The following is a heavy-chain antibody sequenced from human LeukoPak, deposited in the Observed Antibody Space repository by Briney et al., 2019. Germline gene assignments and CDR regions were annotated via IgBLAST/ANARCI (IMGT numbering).Heavy chain of an antibody. CDR1: GFTVSSNY. V-gene: IGHV3-53*01. CDR2: IYSGGST. J-gene: IGHJ4*02. Sequence: GGSLRLSCAASGFTVSSNYMSWVRQAPGKGLEWVSVIYSGGSTYYADSVKGRFTISRDNSKNTLYLQMNSLRAEDTAVYYCAKVALEGVVVIRYYFDYWGQGTLVTVSS. CDR3: AKVALEGVVVIRYYFDY. D-gene: IGHD3-22*01.